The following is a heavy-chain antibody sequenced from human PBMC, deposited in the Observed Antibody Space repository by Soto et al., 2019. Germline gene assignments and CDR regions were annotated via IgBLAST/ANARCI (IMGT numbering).Heavy chain of an antibody. D-gene: IGHD6-13*01. V-gene: IGHV1-18*01. CDR2: ISAYNGNT. Sequence: ASVKVSCKASGYTFTSYGISWVRQATEQGLEWMGWISAYNGNTNYAQKLQGRVTMTTDTSTSTAYMELRSLRSDDTAVYYCARGARIAAAGLIDYWGQGTLVTVSS. CDR3: ARGARIAAAGLIDY. CDR1: GYTFTSYG. J-gene: IGHJ4*02.